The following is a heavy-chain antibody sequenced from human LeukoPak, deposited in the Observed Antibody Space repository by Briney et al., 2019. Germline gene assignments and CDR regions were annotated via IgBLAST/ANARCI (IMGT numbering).Heavy chain of an antibody. V-gene: IGHV4-30-2*01. J-gene: IGHJ5*02. Sequence: NSSETLSLTCAVSGGSISSGGYSWSWIRQPPGKGLEWIGYIYHSGSTYYNPSLKSRVTISVDRSKNQFSLKLSSVTAADTAVYYCARDEYQRRGAYNWLDPWGQGTLVTVSS. D-gene: IGHD2-2*01. CDR3: ARDEYQRRGAYNWLDP. CDR2: IYHSGST. CDR1: GGSISSGGYS.